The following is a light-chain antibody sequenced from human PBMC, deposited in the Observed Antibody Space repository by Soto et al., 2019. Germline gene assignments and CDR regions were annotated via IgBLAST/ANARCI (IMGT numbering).Light chain of an antibody. J-gene: IGKJ2*01. CDR2: GAS. CDR1: QSITSNF. Sequence: EIVLTQSPGTLSLSPGERATLSCRDSQSITSNFLAWYQQKPGQAPRLLIYGASTRAAGVPDRFSGSGSGTDFTLTITRLEPEDFAVYYCQQYGRSPLMYTFGQGTKLGV. CDR3: QQYGRSPLMYT. V-gene: IGKV3-20*01.